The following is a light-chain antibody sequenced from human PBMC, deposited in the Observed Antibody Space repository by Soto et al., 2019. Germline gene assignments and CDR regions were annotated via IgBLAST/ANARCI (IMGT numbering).Light chain of an antibody. CDR1: TGAVTSGHY. CDR2: NTF. V-gene: IGLV7-46*01. CDR3: LLSCGGLYVV. Sequence: QAVVTQEPSLTVSPGGTVTLTCASSTGAVTSGHYPYWFQQRPGQAPRTLIYNTFNKHSWTPARFSGSLLGGKAALTLSGAQPEGEAGYYCLLSCGGLYVVFGGGTKLTVL. J-gene: IGLJ2*01.